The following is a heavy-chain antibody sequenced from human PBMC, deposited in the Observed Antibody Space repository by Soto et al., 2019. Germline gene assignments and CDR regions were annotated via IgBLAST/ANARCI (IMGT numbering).Heavy chain of an antibody. V-gene: IGHV1-69*01. CDR2: IIPMFGAA. CDR1: GGTFKNYA. CDR3: ARVRLNCSGGSCSFYYAMDV. J-gene: IGHJ6*02. Sequence: QVQLVQSGPEVKKPGSSVKVSCKASGGTFKNYAISWVRQAPGQGLEWMGGIIPMFGAANYAQQFQGRVTITADESTRTAYMDLSSPRSEDTAIYYCARVRLNCSGGSCSFYYAMDVWGQGTSVTVSS. D-gene: IGHD2-15*01.